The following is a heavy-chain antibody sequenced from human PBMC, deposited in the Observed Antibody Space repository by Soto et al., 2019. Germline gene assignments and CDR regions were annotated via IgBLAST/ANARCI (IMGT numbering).Heavy chain of an antibody. CDR1: GFTFSNYG. CDR2: ISSSSTTT. Sequence: EVQLVESGGGLVQLGGSLRLSCVASGFTFSNYGMNWVRQIPGKGPEWVSYISSSSTTTSYANPVRGRFTISRDNAKNTRYRQTNRLRDADTALYYCARGGAARPDYWGQGTMVTVSS. V-gene: IGHV3-48*02. J-gene: IGHJ4*02. D-gene: IGHD6-6*01. CDR3: ARGGAARPDY.